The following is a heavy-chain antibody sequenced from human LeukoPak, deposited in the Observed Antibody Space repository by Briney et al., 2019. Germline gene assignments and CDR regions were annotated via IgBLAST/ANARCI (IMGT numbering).Heavy chain of an antibody. CDR3: AKDGGSQYFDWLLGDAFDI. J-gene: IGHJ3*02. CDR1: GFTFSSYG. Sequence: GGSLRLSCAASGFTFSSYGMSWVRQAPGKGLEWVSVISGSDGSTYYADSVKGRFTISRDNSKNTLYLQMQSLRAEDTAVYYCAKDGGSQYFDWLLGDAFDIWGQGTMVTVSS. V-gene: IGHV3-23*01. D-gene: IGHD3-9*01. CDR2: ISGSDGST.